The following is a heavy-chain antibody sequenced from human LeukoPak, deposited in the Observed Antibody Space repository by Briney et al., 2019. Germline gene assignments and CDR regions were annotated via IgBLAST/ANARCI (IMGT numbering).Heavy chain of an antibody. CDR3: ARGRSGGDTI. J-gene: IGHJ4*02. V-gene: IGHV4-34*01. Sequence: SETLSLTCAVYGGSFSGYYWSWIRHPPGKGLEWIGEINHSGSTNYNPSLKSRVTISVDTSKNQFSLKLSSVTAADTAVYYCARGRSGGDTIWGQGTLVTVSS. CDR2: INHSGST. CDR1: GGSFSGYY. D-gene: IGHD2-21*02.